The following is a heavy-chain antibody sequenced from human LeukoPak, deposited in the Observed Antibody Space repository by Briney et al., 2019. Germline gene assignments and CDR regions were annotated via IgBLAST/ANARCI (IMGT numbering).Heavy chain of an antibody. CDR2: IKQDGSEK. D-gene: IGHD1-14*01. V-gene: IGHV3-7*04. J-gene: IGHJ4*02. CDR3: VRAGLRTTPFYFDY. CDR1: GFTFSSYW. Sequence: GGSLRLSCAASGFTFSSYWMSWVRQAPGKGLEWVANIKQDGSEKYYVDSVKGRFTISRDNAKNSLYLQMNSLRAEDTAVYYCVRAGLRTTPFYFDYWGQGALVIVSS.